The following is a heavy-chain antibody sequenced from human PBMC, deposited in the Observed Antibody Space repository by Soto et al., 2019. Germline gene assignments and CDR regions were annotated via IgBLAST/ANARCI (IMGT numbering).Heavy chain of an antibody. V-gene: IGHV1-18*01. CDR2: INANNGHT. CDR1: GHTFTNYG. CDR3: ARDGYQWDQRYFDS. Sequence: QVQLVQSGAEVRKPGASLKVSCKASGHTFTNYGISWVRQASGQGLEWMGWINANNGHTNYAQKFQGRVTMTTDTSTTTVYMELRSLRSDDTAVYYCARDGYQWDQRYFDSWGQGTLVTVSS. D-gene: IGHD1-26*01. J-gene: IGHJ4*02.